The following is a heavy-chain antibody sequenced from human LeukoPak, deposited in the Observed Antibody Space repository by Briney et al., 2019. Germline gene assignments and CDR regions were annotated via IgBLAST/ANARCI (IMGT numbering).Heavy chain of an antibody. CDR1: GGTFSSYA. CDR2: IIPIFGTA. D-gene: IGHD6-6*01. J-gene: IGHJ4*02. V-gene: IGHV1-69*05. CDR3: AGTDSSSRPLSANFDY. Sequence: GASVKVSCKASGGTFSSYAISWVRQAPGQGLEWMGGIIPIFGTANYAQKFQGRVTITTDESTSTAYMELSSLRSEDTAVYYCAGTDSSSRPLSANFDYWGQGTLVTVSS.